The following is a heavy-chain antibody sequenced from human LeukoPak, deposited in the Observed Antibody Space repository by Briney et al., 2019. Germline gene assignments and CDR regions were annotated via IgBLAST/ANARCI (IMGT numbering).Heavy chain of an antibody. Sequence: SETLSLTCTVSGGSISSYYWSWIRQPPGKGLEWIGYIYYSGSTKYNPSLKSRLTISVDTSKNQFSLKLTSVTAADTAVYYCAREGGFYRPLDYSGQGTLVTVSS. CDR1: GGSISSYY. D-gene: IGHD6-25*01. V-gene: IGHV4-59*12. J-gene: IGHJ4*02. CDR2: IYYSGST. CDR3: AREGGFYRPLDY.